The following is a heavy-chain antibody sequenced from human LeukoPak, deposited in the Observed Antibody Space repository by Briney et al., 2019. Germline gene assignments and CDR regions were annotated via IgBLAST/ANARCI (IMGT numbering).Heavy chain of an antibody. CDR2: ISYDGSNK. V-gene: IGHV3-30*18. D-gene: IGHD1-26*01. J-gene: IGHJ6*03. CDR3: AKDAGDRDYYYYYMDV. Sequence: PGRSLRLSCAASGFTFSSYGMHWVRQAPGKGLEWVAVISYDGSNKYYADSVKGRFTISRDNSKNTLYLQMNSLRAEDTAVYYCAKDAGDRDYYYYYMDVWGKGTTVTVSS. CDR1: GFTFSSYG.